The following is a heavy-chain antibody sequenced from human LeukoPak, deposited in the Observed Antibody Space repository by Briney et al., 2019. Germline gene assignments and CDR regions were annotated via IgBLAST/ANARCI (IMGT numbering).Heavy chain of an antibody. D-gene: IGHD2-2*01. CDR2: IYTSGGT. J-gene: IGHJ3*01. V-gene: IGHV4-61*02. CDR3: AGRGSSSGTFDV. CDR1: GGSISNLDYY. Sequence: SQTLSLTCTVSGGSISNLDYYWTWIRQPAGKRLEWIGRIYTSGGTNYNPSLKSRVTMSVDKSKNQISLNLASLTAADTTLYYCAGRGSSSGTFDVWGPGTFVTVSS.